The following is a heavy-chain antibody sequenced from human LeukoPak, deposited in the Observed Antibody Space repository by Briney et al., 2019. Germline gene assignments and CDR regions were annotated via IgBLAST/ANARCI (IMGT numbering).Heavy chain of an antibody. CDR1: GYSFTSYW. J-gene: IGHJ4*02. CDR2: IYPGDSDT. Sequence: GESLKIPCKGSGYSFTSYWIGWVRQMPGKGLEWMGIIYPGDSDTRYSPSFQGQVTISADKSISTAYLQWSSLKASDTAMYYCATVRSNWEYYFDYWGQGTLVTVSS. D-gene: IGHD7-27*01. CDR3: ATVRSNWEYYFDY. V-gene: IGHV5-51*01.